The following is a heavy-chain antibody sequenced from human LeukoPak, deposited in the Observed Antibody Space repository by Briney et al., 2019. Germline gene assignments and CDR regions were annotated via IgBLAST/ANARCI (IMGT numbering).Heavy chain of an antibody. Sequence: ASVKVSCMASGYSFTAFYIHWVRQAPGQGLEWMGWIHPRSGETNYAYKFRGRVTRTRDTSISTTYMDLGSLGSDDTAVYYCARDGEYGTGSYYRGCFDYWGQGTLVTVSS. D-gene: IGHD3-10*01. CDR2: IHPRSGET. CDR1: GYSFTAFY. V-gene: IGHV1-2*02. J-gene: IGHJ4*02. CDR3: ARDGEYGTGSYYRGCFDY.